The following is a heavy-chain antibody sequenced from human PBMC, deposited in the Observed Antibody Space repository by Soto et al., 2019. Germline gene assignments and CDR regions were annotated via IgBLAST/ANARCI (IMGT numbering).Heavy chain of an antibody. Sequence: EVQLLESGGGLVQPGGSLRLSCAASGFTFSSYAMSWVRQAPGKGLEWVSAISGSGGSTYYADSVKGRFTISRDNPKNTLSLQMNSLRADDTAVYYCATPTGGYCSGGSCYGGGDYWGQGTLVTVSS. J-gene: IGHJ4*02. D-gene: IGHD2-15*01. CDR1: GFTFSSYA. CDR2: ISGSGGST. V-gene: IGHV3-23*01. CDR3: ATPTGGYCSGGSCYGGGDY.